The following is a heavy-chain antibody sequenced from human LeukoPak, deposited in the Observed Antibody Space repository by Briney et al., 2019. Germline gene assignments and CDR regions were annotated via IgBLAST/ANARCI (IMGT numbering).Heavy chain of an antibody. D-gene: IGHD1-26*01. J-gene: IGHJ3*02. Sequence: GGSLRLSCAASDFTVASNYMSWVRQAPGKGLDWVSVIYSGGKTYYADSVRGRFTISRDTSRNTLYLQMNSLRAADTAVYYCARARGSFYLGAFDIWGQGTMVTVSS. CDR1: DFTVASNY. CDR2: IYSGGKT. V-gene: IGHV3-53*01. CDR3: ARARGSFYLGAFDI.